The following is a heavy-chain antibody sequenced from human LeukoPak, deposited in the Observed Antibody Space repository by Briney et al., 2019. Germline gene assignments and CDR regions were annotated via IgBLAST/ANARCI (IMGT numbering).Heavy chain of an antibody. D-gene: IGHD5-12*01. V-gene: IGHV4-31*03. J-gene: IGHJ4*02. CDR1: GGSISSGGYY. CDR3: ARASSYSGYDAYYFDH. CDR2: IYYSGST. Sequence: PSQTLSLTCTVSGGSISSGGYYWSWIRQHPGKGLEWIGYIYYSGSTYYNPSLKSRVTISVDTSKNQFSLNLSSVTAADTAVYYCARASSYSGYDAYYFDHWGQGTQVTVSS.